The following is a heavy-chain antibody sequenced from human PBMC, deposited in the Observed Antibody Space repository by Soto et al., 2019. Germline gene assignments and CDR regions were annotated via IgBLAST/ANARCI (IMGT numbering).Heavy chain of an antibody. V-gene: IGHV4-34*01. CDR2: INHSGST. CDR1: GGSFSGYY. D-gene: IGHD2-21*01. CDR3: ARPDPIVVVRGGGHAFDI. J-gene: IGHJ3*02. Sequence: SETLSLTCAVYGGSFSGYYWTWIRQPPGTGLEWIGEINHSGSTNYNPSLKSRVTISVDTSKNQFSLKLSSVTAADTAVYYCARPDPIVVVRGGGHAFDIWGQGTMVTVSS.